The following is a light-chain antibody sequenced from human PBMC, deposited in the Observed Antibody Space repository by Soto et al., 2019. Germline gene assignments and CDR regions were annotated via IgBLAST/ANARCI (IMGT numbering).Light chain of an antibody. CDR1: QTVNNY. V-gene: IGKV3-11*01. CDR2: DAS. J-gene: IGKJ4*01. CDR3: QQRSNSLT. Sequence: ETVSTQSPATLSLSPGESATLSCRTSQTVNNYVAWYQQRHGQPPRLLIHDASKRATGVPARFSGSGSGTDFTLTISSLGPEDSAVYYCQQRSNSLTFGGGTKVDIK.